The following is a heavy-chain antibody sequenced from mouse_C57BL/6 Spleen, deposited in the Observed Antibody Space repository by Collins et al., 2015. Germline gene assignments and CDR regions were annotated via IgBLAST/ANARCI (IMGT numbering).Heavy chain of an antibody. V-gene: IGHV1-82*01. Sequence: SSSWMNWVKQRPGKGLEWIGRIYPGDGDTSYNGKFKGKATLTADKSSSTAYMQLSSLTSEDSAVYFCAAPGTPIAYWGQGTLVTVSA. CDR3: AAPGTPIAY. J-gene: IGHJ3*01. CDR1: SSSW. D-gene: IGHD4-1*01. CDR2: IYPGDGDT.